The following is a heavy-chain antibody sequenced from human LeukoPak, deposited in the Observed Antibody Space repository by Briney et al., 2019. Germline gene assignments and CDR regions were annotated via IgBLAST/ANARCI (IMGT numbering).Heavy chain of an antibody. CDR1: GGSISSYY. V-gene: IGHV4-59*08. CDR3: ATQSSSYNWFDP. CDR2: IYYSGST. Sequence: SETLSLTCTVSGGSISSYYWSWIRQPPGKGLEWIGYIYYSGSTNYNPSLKSRVTISVDTSKNQFSLKLSSATAADTAVYYCATQSSSYNWFDPWGQGTLVTVSS. J-gene: IGHJ5*02. D-gene: IGHD6-6*01.